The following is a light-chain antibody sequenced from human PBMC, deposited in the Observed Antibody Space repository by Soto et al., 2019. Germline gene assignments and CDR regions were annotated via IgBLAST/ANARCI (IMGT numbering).Light chain of an antibody. CDR3: LQDDNYPLT. Sequence: AIQMTQSPSSLSASVGDRVTITCRASQGIRNDLGWYQQKPGKAPKLLIYAAASLRSGVPSRGSGSGAGTDFTLTISSLQPEDFATYYCLQDDNYPLTCGGGTKVEIK. CDR1: QGIRND. CDR2: AAA. J-gene: IGKJ4*01. V-gene: IGKV1-6*01.